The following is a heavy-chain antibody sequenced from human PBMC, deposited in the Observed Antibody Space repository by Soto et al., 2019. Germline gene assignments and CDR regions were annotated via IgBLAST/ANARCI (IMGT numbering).Heavy chain of an antibody. V-gene: IGHV4-30-4*01. Sequence: TLSLTCSVSGDSISNLDYFWAWIRQPPGQALEYIGYIYKSATTYYNPSFESRVAISVDTSKSQFSLNVTSVTAADTAVYFCARGRYCLTGRCFPNWFDSWGQGALVTVS. CDR2: IYKSATT. D-gene: IGHD7-27*01. CDR3: ARGRYCLTGRCFPNWFDS. J-gene: IGHJ5*01. CDR1: GDSISNLDYF.